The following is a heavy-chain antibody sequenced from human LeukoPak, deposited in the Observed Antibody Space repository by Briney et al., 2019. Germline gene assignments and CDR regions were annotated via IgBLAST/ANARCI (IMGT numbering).Heavy chain of an antibody. D-gene: IGHD6-13*01. Sequence: SETLSLTCSVSGDSISSGNYYWGWIRQPPGKGLEWIGNLYYSGSTYYYPSFRSRVTISVDTSKNQFSLKLSSVTAADTAVYYCASDRSSWNPGAPSWGQGTLVTVSS. CDR1: GDSISSGNYY. CDR2: LYYSGST. J-gene: IGHJ5*02. CDR3: ASDRSSWNPGAPS. V-gene: IGHV4-39*01.